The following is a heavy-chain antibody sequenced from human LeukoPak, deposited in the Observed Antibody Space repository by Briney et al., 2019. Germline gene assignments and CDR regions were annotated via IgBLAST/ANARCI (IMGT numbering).Heavy chain of an antibody. CDR3: VVVVPAAARAGWFDP. J-gene: IGHJ5*02. Sequence: GRSLRLSCTASGFTFGDYAMSWFRQAPGKGLEWVGFIRSKAYGGTTEYAASVKGRFTISRDDSKSIAYLQMNSLKTEDTAVYYCVVVVPAAARAGWFDPWGQGTLVTVSS. CDR2: IRSKAYGGTT. D-gene: IGHD2-2*01. V-gene: IGHV3-49*03. CDR1: GFTFGDYA.